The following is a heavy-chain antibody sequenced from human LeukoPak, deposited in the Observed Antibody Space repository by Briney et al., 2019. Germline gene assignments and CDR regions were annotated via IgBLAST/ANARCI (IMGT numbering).Heavy chain of an antibody. CDR3: AKDQPTTSGYKYGYFDY. Sequence: PGGSLRLSCAASGFTFSSYAMSWVRPAPGKGLEWVSSISGSGGSTYYADSVKGRFTISRDNSKNTLYLQMNSLRAEDTAVYYCAKDQPTTSGYKYGYFDYWGQGTLVTVSS. CDR1: GFTFSSYA. D-gene: IGHD3-22*01. V-gene: IGHV3-23*01. J-gene: IGHJ4*02. CDR2: ISGSGGST.